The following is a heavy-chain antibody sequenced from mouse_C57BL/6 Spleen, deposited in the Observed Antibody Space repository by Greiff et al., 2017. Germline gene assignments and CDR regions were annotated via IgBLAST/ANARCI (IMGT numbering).Heavy chain of an antibody. CDR2: IYPGDGDT. CDR1: GYAFSSSW. V-gene: IGHV1-82*01. J-gene: IGHJ4*01. D-gene: IGHD6-1*01. Sequence: QVQLKESGPELVKPGASVKISCKASGYAFSSSWMNWVKQRPGKGLEWIGRIYPGDGDTNYNGKFKGKATLTADKSSSTAYMQLSSLTSEDSAVYFCARGPSPYYAMDYWGQGTSVTVSS. CDR3: ARGPSPYYAMDY.